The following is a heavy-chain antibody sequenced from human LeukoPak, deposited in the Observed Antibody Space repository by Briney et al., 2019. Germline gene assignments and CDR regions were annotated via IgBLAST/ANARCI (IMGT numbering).Heavy chain of an antibody. CDR2: IKSKTDGGTT. CDR1: GFTFSNAW. Sequence: GGSLRLSCAASGFTFSNAWMSWVRQAPGKGLEWVGRIKSKTDGGTTDYAAPVKGRFTISRDDSKNTLYLQMNSLRAEDTAVYYCARGVVTAHDAFDIWGQGTMVTVSS. CDR3: ARGVVTAHDAFDI. J-gene: IGHJ3*02. V-gene: IGHV3-15*01. D-gene: IGHD2-21*02.